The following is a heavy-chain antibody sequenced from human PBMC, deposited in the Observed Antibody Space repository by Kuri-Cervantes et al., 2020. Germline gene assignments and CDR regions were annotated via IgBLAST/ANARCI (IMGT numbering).Heavy chain of an antibody. Sequence: GGSLRLSCAASGFTFDDYAMHWVRQAPGKGLEWVSGIGWNSGSIGYADSVKGRFTISRDDAKNSLYLQMNSLRAEDTALYYCAKGRNSGYGFDAFDIWGQGTMVTVSS. J-gene: IGHJ3*02. D-gene: IGHD5-12*01. V-gene: IGHV3-9*01. CDR1: GFTFDDYA. CDR3: AKGRNSGYGFDAFDI. CDR2: IGWNSGSI.